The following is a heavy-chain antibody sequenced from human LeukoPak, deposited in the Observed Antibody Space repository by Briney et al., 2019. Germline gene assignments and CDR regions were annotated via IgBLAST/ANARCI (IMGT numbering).Heavy chain of an antibody. CDR1: GFTFDDYA. J-gene: IGHJ6*02. D-gene: IGHD2-2*02. Sequence: GGSLRLSCVASGFTFDDYAMNWVRQVPGKGLEWVSGISWNSGIIDYADSVKGRFTISRDNARNSLYLQMNSLRTEDTALYYCAKVRQLPYTTSNGMDVWGQGTTVTVSS. CDR2: ISWNSGII. CDR3: AKVRQLPYTTSNGMDV. V-gene: IGHV3-9*01.